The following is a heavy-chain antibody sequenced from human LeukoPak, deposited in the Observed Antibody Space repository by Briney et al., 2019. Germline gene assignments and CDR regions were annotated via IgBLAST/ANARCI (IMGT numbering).Heavy chain of an antibody. D-gene: IGHD2-15*01. CDR3: AKDRLGYCSGGSCYAFDY. CDR2: ISGSGGST. V-gene: IGHV3-23*01. J-gene: IGHJ4*02. CDR1: GFTFSSYA. Sequence: GGSLRLSSAASGFTFSSYAMSWVRQAPGKGLEWVSAISGSGGSTYYADSVKGRFTISRDNSKNTLYLQMNSLRAEDTAVYYCAKDRLGYCSGGSCYAFDYWGQGALVTVSS.